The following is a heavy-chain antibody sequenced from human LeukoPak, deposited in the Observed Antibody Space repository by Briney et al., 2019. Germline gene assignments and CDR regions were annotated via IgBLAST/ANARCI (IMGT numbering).Heavy chain of an antibody. CDR3: ARGVEMATMDY. CDR1: GYTFTNYN. V-gene: IGHV1-69*13. CDR2: IIPIFGTA. Sequence: ASVKVSCKASGYTFTNYNIDWVRQATGQGLEWMGGIIPIFGTANYAQKFQGRVTITADESTSTAYMELSSLRSEDTAVYYCARGVEMATMDYWGQGTLVTVSS. D-gene: IGHD5-24*01. J-gene: IGHJ4*02.